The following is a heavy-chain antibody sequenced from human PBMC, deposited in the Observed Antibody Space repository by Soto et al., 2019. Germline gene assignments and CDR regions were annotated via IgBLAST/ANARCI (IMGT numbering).Heavy chain of an antibody. CDR3: AMSSTSAKRGTSPPNWFDP. D-gene: IGHD2-2*01. CDR1: GDSITSGYF. Sequence: SETLSLTCSVSGDSITSGYFWGWIRQPPGKGLEWIASIYYGGTTYYNPSLQSRVTISLDTSENHFSLHLSSVTAADTAVYYCAMSSTSAKRGTSPPNWFDPWGQGTLVTVSS. CDR2: IYYGGTT. V-gene: IGHV4-38-2*01. J-gene: IGHJ5*02.